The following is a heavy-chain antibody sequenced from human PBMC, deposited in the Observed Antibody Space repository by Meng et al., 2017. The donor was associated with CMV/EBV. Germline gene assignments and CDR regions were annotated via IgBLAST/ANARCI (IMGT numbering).Heavy chain of an antibody. J-gene: IGHJ6*02. CDR2: MNPNSGNT. CDR1: GYTFTSYD. Sequence: ASVKVSCKASGYTFTSYDINWVRQATGQGLEWMGWMNPNSGNTGYAQKFQGRVTITRNTSISTAYVELSSLRSEDTAVYYCARGGDCSSTSCYMEKWFFPLQQVYGMDVWGQGTTVTVSS. D-gene: IGHD2-2*02. CDR3: ARGGDCSSTSCYMEKWFFPLQQVYGMDV. V-gene: IGHV1-8*03.